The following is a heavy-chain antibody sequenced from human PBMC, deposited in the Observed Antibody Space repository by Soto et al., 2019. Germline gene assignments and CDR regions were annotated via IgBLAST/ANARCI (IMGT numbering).Heavy chain of an antibody. D-gene: IGHD3-10*01. Sequence: SVKVSCKASGYSFGSYAVSCVRQAPGQGLEWMGAIIPVFGTTNYTQKFQGRVTITAGDSTTTAYMELSSLRSDDTAVYYCAREPFGRFDPWGQGTLVTVSS. CDR3: AREPFGRFDP. V-gene: IGHV1-69*13. CDR2: IIPVFGTT. J-gene: IGHJ5*02. CDR1: GYSFGSYA.